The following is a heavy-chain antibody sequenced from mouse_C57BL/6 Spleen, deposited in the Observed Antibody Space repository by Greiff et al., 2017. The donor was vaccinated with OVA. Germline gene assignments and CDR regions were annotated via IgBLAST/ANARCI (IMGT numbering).Heavy chain of an antibody. V-gene: IGHV1-64*01. CDR1: GYTFTSYW. D-gene: IGHD1-1*01. Sequence: VQLQQPGAELVKPGASVKLSCKASGYTFTSYWMHWVKQRPGQGLEWIGMIHPNSGSTNYNEKFKSKATLTVDKSSSTAYMQLSSLTSEDSAVYYCARSSYYGSRGWYFDVWGTGTTVTVSS. J-gene: IGHJ1*03. CDR2: IHPNSGST. CDR3: ARSSYYGSRGWYFDV.